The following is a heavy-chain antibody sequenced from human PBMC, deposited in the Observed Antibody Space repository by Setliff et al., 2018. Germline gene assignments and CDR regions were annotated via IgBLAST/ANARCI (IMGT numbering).Heavy chain of an antibody. CDR3: ARDTRDKYDRSGYYLSFDS. V-gene: IGHV1-2*02. CDR2: INPNSGGA. Sequence: ASVKVSCKASGYTFAGYYMHWVRQAPGQGLEWMGWINPNSGGANYAQKFQGRVTMTRDTSISTGYMELSRLRSDDTAVYYCARDTRDKYDRSGYYLSFDSWGQGTLVTVSS. D-gene: IGHD3-22*01. CDR1: GYTFAGYY. J-gene: IGHJ4*02.